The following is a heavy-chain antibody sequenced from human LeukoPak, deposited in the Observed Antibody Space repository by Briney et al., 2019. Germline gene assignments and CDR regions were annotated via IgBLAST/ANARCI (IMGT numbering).Heavy chain of an antibody. J-gene: IGHJ6*03. D-gene: IGHD3-10*01. CDR3: ARARLWFGEHYYYMDV. V-gene: IGHV3-23*01. Sequence: GGSLRLSCAASGFTFSSCAMSWVRQAPGKGLEWVSAISGSGGSTYYADSVKGRFTISRDNSKNTLYLQMNSLRAEDTAVYYCARARLWFGEHYYYMDVWGKGTTVTVSS. CDR2: ISGSGGST. CDR1: GFTFSSCA.